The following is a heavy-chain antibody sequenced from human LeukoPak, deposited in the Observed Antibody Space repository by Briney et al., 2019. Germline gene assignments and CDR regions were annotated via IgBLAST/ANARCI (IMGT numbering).Heavy chain of an antibody. CDR2: INHSGST. CDR3: SLRRGSYYSYYGMDV. J-gene: IGHJ6*02. V-gene: IGHV4-30-2*01. CDR1: GGSISSGGYS. Sequence: PSQTLSLTCAVAGGSISSGGYSWSWIRQPPGKGLECIGEINHSGSTNYNPSLKSRVTISVDTSKNQFSLKLSSVTAADTAVYYCSLRRGSYYSYYGMDVSGQGTTVTVSS. D-gene: IGHD2-15*01.